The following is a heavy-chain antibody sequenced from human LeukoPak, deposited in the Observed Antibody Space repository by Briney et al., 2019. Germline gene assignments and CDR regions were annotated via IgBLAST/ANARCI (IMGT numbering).Heavy chain of an antibody. J-gene: IGHJ3*01. CDR1: GSALRNYW. CDR3: ARDIELST. V-gene: IGHV3-23*01. CDR2: IASSGLNT. Sequence: PGGSLRLSCAASGSALRNYWMHWVRQPPGNGLEWVSLIASSGLNTYYADSVRGRFTISRDNSKNTLSLQMNSLRVEDTAIYYCARDIELSTWGLGTLVTVSS. D-gene: IGHD5-12*01.